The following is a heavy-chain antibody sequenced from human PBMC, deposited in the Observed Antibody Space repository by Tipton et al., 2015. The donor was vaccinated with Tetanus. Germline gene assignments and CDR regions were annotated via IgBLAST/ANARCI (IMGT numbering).Heavy chain of an antibody. J-gene: IGHJ5*02. D-gene: IGHD1-26*01. CDR1: GFTFSSYS. V-gene: IGHV3-21*04. Sequence: SLRLSCAASGFTFSSYSMNWVRQAPGKGLEWVSSISTSSSYIYYADSVKGRFTISRDNAKNPLYLQMNSLRAEDTAVYYCAKVPSSSGSYYANWFDPWGQGTLVTVSS. CDR2: ISTSSSYI. CDR3: AKVPSSSGSYYANWFDP.